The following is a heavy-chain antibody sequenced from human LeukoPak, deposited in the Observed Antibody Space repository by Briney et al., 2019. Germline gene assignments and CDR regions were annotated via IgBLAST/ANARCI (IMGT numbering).Heavy chain of an antibody. J-gene: IGHJ5*02. Sequence: SETLSLTCTVSGGSISSYYWSWIRQPPGKGLEWIGYIYYSGSTNYNPSLKSRVTISVDTSKNQFSLKLSSVTAADTAVYYCARVDSSGGSCYSDYWFDPWGQGTLVTVSS. CDR3: ARVDSSGGSCYSDYWFDP. V-gene: IGHV4-59*01. CDR1: GGSISSYY. CDR2: IYYSGST. D-gene: IGHD2-15*01.